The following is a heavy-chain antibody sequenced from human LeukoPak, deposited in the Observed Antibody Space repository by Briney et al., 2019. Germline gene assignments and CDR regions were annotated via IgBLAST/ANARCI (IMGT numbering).Heavy chain of an antibody. CDR2: INQDGSEK. Sequence: GGSLRLSCAASGFTFSSYWMSWVRQAPGKSLEWVANINQDGSEKYYVDSVKGRFIISRDNARNPLFLQMNILTAEDTAIYYCVREGAYSTSSPAGYWGQGTLVSVSS. V-gene: IGHV3-7*01. CDR1: GFTFSSYW. CDR3: VREGAYSTSSPAGY. D-gene: IGHD6-6*01. J-gene: IGHJ4*02.